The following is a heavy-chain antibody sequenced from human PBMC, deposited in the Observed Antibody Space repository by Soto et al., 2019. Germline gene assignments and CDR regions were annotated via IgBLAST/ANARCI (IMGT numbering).Heavy chain of an antibody. CDR1: GFTFSDYY. Sequence: PGGSLRLSCAASGFTFSDYYMSWIRQAPGKGLEWVSYISSSGSTIYYADSVKGRFTISRDNAKNSLYLQMNSLRAEGTAVYYCARDSLFGFSAAAPGLFDYWGQGTLVTVSS. D-gene: IGHD6-13*01. V-gene: IGHV3-11*01. J-gene: IGHJ4*02. CDR3: ARDSLFGFSAAAPGLFDY. CDR2: ISSSGSTI.